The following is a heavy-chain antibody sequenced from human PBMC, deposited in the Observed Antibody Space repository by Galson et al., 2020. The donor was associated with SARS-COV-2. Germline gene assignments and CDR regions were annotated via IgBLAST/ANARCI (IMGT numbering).Heavy chain of an antibody. CDR2: IKLDGSDQ. J-gene: IGHJ5*02. Sequence: GGSLRLSCAASGFSFGAYWMSWVRQAPGKGLEWVANIKLDGSDQYYVDSVKGRFTISRDNARNSLYLQMNSLRVEDTAVYYCARLSRTAVGGYYSDSWGQGTLATVSS. CDR3: ARLSRTAVGGYYSDS. D-gene: IGHD2-21*01. CDR1: GFSFGAYW. V-gene: IGHV3-7*01.